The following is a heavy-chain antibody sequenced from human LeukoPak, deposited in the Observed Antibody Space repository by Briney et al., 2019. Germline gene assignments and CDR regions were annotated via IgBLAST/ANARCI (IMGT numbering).Heavy chain of an antibody. CDR1: GFTFSSYA. Sequence: GGSLRLSCAASGFTFSSYAMSWVRQAPGKGLEWVSAISGSGGSTYYADSVKGRFTISRDNSKNTLYLQMNSLRAEDTAVYYCAKGTGYSGYDSEYSQHWGQGTLVTVSS. J-gene: IGHJ1*01. CDR3: AKGTGYSGYDSEYSQH. CDR2: ISGSGGST. D-gene: IGHD5-12*01. V-gene: IGHV3-23*01.